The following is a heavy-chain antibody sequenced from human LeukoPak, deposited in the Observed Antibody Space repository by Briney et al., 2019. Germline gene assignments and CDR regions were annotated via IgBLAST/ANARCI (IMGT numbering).Heavy chain of an antibody. Sequence: GGSLRLSCAASGFTFSTYWMSWVRQAPGKGLELVATINQDGSEKYYVDSVKGRFTISRDNAKHSLYLQIDSLRAEDTAMLYCARDKQVGATLLDCWGQGTLVTVSS. CDR1: GFTFSTYW. D-gene: IGHD1-26*01. V-gene: IGHV3-7*01. CDR2: INQDGSEK. J-gene: IGHJ4*02. CDR3: ARDKQVGATLLDC.